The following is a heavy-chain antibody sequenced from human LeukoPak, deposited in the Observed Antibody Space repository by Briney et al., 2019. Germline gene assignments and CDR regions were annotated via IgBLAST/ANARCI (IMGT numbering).Heavy chain of an antibody. D-gene: IGHD2-15*01. CDR3: ARGEWGYCSGGSCYDY. CDR2: INPNSGGI. J-gene: IGHJ4*02. V-gene: IGHV1-2*04. CDR1: GYTFTGYY. Sequence: GASVKVSCKASGYTFTGYYMHWVRQAPGQGLEWMGWINPNSGGINYAQKFQGWVTMTRGTSISTAYMELSRLRSDDTAVYYCARGEWGYCSGGSCYDYWGQGTLVTVSS.